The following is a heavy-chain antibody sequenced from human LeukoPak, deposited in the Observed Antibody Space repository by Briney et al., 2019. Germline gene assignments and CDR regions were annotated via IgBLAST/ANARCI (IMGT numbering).Heavy chain of an antibody. CDR1: GGSFSGYY. Sequence: SETLSLTCAVYGGSFSGYYWSWIRQPPGKGLEWIGEINHSGSTNYNPSLKSRVTISVDTSKNQFSLKLSSVTAADTAVYYCARYGLVVVPAAIPGDYYYGMDVWGQGTTVTVSS. J-gene: IGHJ6*02. CDR2: INHSGST. D-gene: IGHD2-2*02. CDR3: ARYGLVVVPAAIPGDYYYGMDV. V-gene: IGHV4-34*01.